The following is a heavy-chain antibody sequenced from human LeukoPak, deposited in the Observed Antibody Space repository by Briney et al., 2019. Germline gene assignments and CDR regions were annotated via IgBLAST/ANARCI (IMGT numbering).Heavy chain of an antibody. D-gene: IGHD5-18*01. CDR2: ITGSGGSI. Sequence: GGSLRLSCAASGFTFSSYAMSWVRQAPGKGLEWVSAITGSGGSIYYVDSVRGRFTISRDNSQSTLYLQMNGLRAEDTAVYFCAKDRGYSYGYPYFDSWGQGTLVTVSS. CDR3: AKDRGYSYGYPYFDS. V-gene: IGHV3-23*01. CDR1: GFTFSSYA. J-gene: IGHJ4*02.